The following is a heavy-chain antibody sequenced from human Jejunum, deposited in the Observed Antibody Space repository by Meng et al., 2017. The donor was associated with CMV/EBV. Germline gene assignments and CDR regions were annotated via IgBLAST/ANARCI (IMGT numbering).Heavy chain of an antibody. V-gene: IGHV4-4*07. CDR3: ARGPGASTREGFDH. Sequence: VQLQGSGPGLVTPSVNLSLTCTVSGCSINNCYWMCIRHSGGKGLEWIGRFYSSDTYNYHPSLNSRVTMSLDTSKKQFSLILSSVTAADTARYYCARGPGASTREGFDHWGLGTLVTVSS. J-gene: IGHJ4*02. CDR1: GCSINNCY. CDR2: FYSSDTY. D-gene: IGHD1-26*01.